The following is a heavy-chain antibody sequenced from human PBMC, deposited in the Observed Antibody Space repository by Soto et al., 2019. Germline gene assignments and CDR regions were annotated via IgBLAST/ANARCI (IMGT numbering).Heavy chain of an antibody. D-gene: IGHD1-1*01. J-gene: IGHJ3*02. CDR1: GLSFSSHW. CDR3: AKSEGYSFDI. CDR2: IRQDGGEA. V-gene: IGHV3-7*01. Sequence: EVQLVESGGGLVQPGGSLRLSCAASGLSFSSHWMSWVRQAPGRGLEWVANIRQDGGEAQYSDTVKGRFTLSRDNAKNSLYLQMNGLRVDDTAFYYCAKSEGYSFDIRGQGTMVTVSS.